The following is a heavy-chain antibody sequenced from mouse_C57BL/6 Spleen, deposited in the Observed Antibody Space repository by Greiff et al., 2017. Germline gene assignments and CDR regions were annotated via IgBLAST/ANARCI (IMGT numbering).Heavy chain of an antibody. CDR3: ARWDTRRTYYAMDY. CDR1: GYTFTSYW. D-gene: IGHD1-1*01. V-gene: IGHV1-50*01. Sequence: QVQLQQPGAELVKPGASVKLSCKASGYTFTSYWMQWVKQRPGQGLEWIGEIDPSDSYTNYNQKFKGKATLTVDTSSSTAYMQLSSLTSEDSAVYYCARWDTRRTYYAMDYWGQGTSVTVSS. J-gene: IGHJ4*01. CDR2: IDPSDSYT.